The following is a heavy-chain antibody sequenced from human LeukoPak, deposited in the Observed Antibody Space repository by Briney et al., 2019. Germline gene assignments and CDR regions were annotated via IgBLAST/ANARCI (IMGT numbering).Heavy chain of an antibody. CDR1: GFTFGDYA. CDR3: TRSSITIFGDYYYGMDV. D-gene: IGHD3-3*01. J-gene: IGHJ6*02. Sequence: PGGSLSLSCTASGFTFGDYAMSWVRQAPGKGLEWVGFIRSKAYGGTTEYAASVKGRFTISRDDSKSIAYLQMNSLKTEDTAVYYCTRSSITIFGDYYYGMDVWGQGTTVTVSS. CDR2: IRSKAYGGTT. V-gene: IGHV3-49*04.